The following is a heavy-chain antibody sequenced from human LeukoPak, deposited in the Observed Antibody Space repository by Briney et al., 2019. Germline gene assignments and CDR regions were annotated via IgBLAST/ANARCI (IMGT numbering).Heavy chain of an antibody. CDR1: GFSFSSHA. J-gene: IGHJ4*02. CDR2: NHINGGST. D-gene: IGHD1-1*01. CDR3: ANEVRPTDY. V-gene: IGHV3-23*01. Sequence: GRSLRLSCAASGFSFSSHAMCWVRHAPRKGLEGVSSNHINGGSTYYAESVQGGFTISRDNSKNTLYLQMSSLIAQHTALYYCANEVRPTDYWGQGTLVTVSS.